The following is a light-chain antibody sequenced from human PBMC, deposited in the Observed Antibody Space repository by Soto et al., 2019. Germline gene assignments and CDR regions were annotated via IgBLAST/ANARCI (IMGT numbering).Light chain of an antibody. V-gene: IGLV2-14*03. CDR1: TGDVGGYNY. Sequence: QSVLPQPASVSGSPGHAVTISCTGTTGDVGGYNYVSWYQQHPGRAPILMIYNVSNRPSGVYNRFSGSKSGNTASLTISGLQAEDEADYYCSSYTSSKTLEFGGGTKLTVL. J-gene: IGLJ2*01. CDR3: SSYTSSKTLE. CDR2: NVS.